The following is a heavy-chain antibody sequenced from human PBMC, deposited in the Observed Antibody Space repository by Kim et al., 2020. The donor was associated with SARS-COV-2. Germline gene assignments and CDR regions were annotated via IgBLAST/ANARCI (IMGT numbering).Heavy chain of an antibody. D-gene: IGHD2-15*01. CDR2: ISHDATVT. Sequence: GGSLRLSCEASGFAFTLYSLSWVRQTPGMGLEWISYISHDATVTYYADSVNGRFTISRDNARNSIFLQMNSLRAEDTAVYYCIKESGFCSGGNCYRWFDSWGRGTLVTVSS. J-gene: IGHJ5*01. V-gene: IGHV3-48*04. CDR1: GFAFTLYS. CDR3: IKESGFCSGGNCYRWFDS.